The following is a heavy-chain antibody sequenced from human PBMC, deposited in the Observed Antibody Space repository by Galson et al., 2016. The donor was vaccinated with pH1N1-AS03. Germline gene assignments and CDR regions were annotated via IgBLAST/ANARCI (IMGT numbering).Heavy chain of an antibody. Sequence: SLRLSCAASGFAFNKFWMHWVRQAPGKGLEWVSQIDTDGTSATYADSVKGRFTTSRDNAKNTLYLQMNSLRDEDTAVYYCARSQYPGTPRGGLDVWGQGTTVTVSS. CDR2: IDTDGTSA. V-gene: IGHV3-74*03. J-gene: IGHJ6*02. CDR3: ARSQYPGTPRGGLDV. D-gene: IGHD2-15*01. CDR1: GFAFNKFW.